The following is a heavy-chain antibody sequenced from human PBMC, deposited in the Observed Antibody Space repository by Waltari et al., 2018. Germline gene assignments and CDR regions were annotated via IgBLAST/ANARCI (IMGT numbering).Heavy chain of an antibody. CDR2: INSAGSST. J-gene: IGHJ4*02. V-gene: IGHV3-74*01. Sequence: EVQLVESGGGLVQPGGSLRLSCAASGFTFSSYWMHWVRQAPGKGLVWASRINSAGSSTSDADSGKGRFTISRDNAKNTLYLQMNSLRAEDTAVYYCARAGYSYANVDYWGQGTLVTVSS. D-gene: IGHD5-18*01. CDR1: GFTFSSYW. CDR3: ARAGYSYANVDY.